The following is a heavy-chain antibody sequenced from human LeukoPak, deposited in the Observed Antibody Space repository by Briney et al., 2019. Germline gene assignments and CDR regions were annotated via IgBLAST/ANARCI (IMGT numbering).Heavy chain of an antibody. J-gene: IGHJ6*04. V-gene: IGHV1-3*01. CDR2: INAGNGNT. CDR3: ARDGRSGPAWYYYCMDV. Sequence: ASVKVSCKASGYTFTNYTMHWVRQAPGQRLEWMGWINAGNGNTKYSQKFQGRVTITRDTSASTAYMELSSLRSEDTAVYYCARDGRSGPAWYYYCMDVWGKGTMVTVSS. CDR1: GYTFTNYT. D-gene: IGHD6-19*01.